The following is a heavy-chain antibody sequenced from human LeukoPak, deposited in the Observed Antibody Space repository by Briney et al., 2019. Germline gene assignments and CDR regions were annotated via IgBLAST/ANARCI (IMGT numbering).Heavy chain of an antibody. CDR3: AKDKGEDTAMVTYFDY. CDR2: ISGSGGST. CDR1: GFTFSNYA. Sequence: GGSLRLSCAASGFTFSNYAMSWVRQAPGKGLEWVSAISGSGGSTYYADSVKGRFTISRDNSKNTLYLQMNSLRAEDTAVYYCAKDKGEDTAMVTYFDYWGQGTLVTVSS. V-gene: IGHV3-23*01. D-gene: IGHD5-18*01. J-gene: IGHJ4*02.